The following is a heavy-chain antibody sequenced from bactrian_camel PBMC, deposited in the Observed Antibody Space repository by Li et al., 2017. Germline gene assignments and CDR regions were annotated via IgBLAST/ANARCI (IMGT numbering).Heavy chain of an antibody. Sequence: HVQLVESGGGSVQAGGSVILSCVASGYTSGTMGWFRQAPGKEREGVAAVYTGTSLRIIAHFAEGRFTISQDNSRKTTYLQMNSLEPEDTGVYTCAADSIQWTGCSATSPGDYDYWGPGTQVTVS. J-gene: IGHJ4*01. CDR2: VYTGTSLR. V-gene: IGHV3S55*01. CDR3: AADSIQWTGCSATSPGDYDY. CDR1: GYTSGT. D-gene: IGHD3*01.